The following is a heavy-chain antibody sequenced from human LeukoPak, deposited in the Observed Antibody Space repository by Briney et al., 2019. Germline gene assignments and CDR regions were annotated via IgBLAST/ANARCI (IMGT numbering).Heavy chain of an antibody. V-gene: IGHV1-18*01. CDR3: ARDSPYDSSGYGLGLYFDY. Sequence: ASVKVSCKASGYTFTSHGITWVRQAPGQGLEWVGWINAYNGHTNYVQNLQGRATMTTDTSMSTAYMELRSLRSDDTAVYYCARDSPYDSSGYGLGLYFDYWGQGTLVTVSS. CDR2: INAYNGHT. J-gene: IGHJ4*02. CDR1: GYTFTSHG. D-gene: IGHD3-22*01.